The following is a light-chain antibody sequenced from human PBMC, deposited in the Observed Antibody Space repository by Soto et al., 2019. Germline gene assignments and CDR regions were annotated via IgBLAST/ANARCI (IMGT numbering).Light chain of an antibody. V-gene: IGLV2-11*01. CDR1: SSDVGGYNY. CDR3: CSYAGTNSYV. CDR2: DVT. J-gene: IGLJ1*01. Sequence: ALTQPRSVSGSPGQSVTISCTGTSSDVGGYNYVSWYQQHPDKAPKLMIYDVTKRPSGVPHRFSGSKSDNTASLTISGLQAEDEADYYCCSYAGTNSYVFGTGTKVTVL.